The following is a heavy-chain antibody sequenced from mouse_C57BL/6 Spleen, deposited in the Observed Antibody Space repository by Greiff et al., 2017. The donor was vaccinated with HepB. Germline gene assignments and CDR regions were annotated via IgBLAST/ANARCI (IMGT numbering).Heavy chain of an antibody. Sequence: VQLQQSGAELVKPGASVKLSCTASGFNIKDYYMHWVKQRTEQGLEWIGRIDPEDGETKYAPKFQGKATITADTSSNTAYLQLSSLTSEDTAVYYCARKLQYYFDYWGQGTTRTVSS. CDR1: GFNIKDYY. CDR2: IDPEDGET. J-gene: IGHJ2*01. V-gene: IGHV14-2*01. D-gene: IGHD1-3*01. CDR3: ARKLQYYFDY.